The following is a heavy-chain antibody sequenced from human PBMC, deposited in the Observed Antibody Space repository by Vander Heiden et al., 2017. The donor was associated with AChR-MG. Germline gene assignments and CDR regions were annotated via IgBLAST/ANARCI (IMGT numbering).Heavy chain of an antibody. CDR3: ATRVGATFDY. D-gene: IGHD1-26*01. Sequence: CAASGFTFSSYGMHWVSQAPGKGLEWVAFIRYDGSNKYYADSVKGRFTISRDNSKNTLYLQMNSLRAEDTAVYYCATRVGATFDYWGHGTLVTVSS. CDR1: GFTFSSYG. CDR2: IRYDGSNK. V-gene: IGHV3-30*02. J-gene: IGHJ4*01.